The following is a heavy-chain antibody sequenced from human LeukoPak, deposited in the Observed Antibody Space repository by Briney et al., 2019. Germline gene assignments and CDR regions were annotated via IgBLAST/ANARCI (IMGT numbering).Heavy chain of an antibody. D-gene: IGHD3-10*01. J-gene: IGHJ4*02. V-gene: IGHV3-33*01. Sequence: PGGSLRLSCVASGFTFRNHGMHWVRHAPGMGLEWVALIYYDGTIKNYVDSVKGRFTISRDNSKNTLSLQMNSLRADDTAVYYCARDRGKDYFDYWGQGTLVTVSS. CDR3: ARDRGKDYFDY. CDR1: GFTFRNHG. CDR2: IYYDGTIK.